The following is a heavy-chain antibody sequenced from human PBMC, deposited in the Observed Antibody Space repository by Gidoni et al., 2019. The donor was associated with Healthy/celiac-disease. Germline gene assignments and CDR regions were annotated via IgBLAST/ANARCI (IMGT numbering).Heavy chain of an antibody. CDR3: AREGENDYGAHDAFDI. J-gene: IGHJ3*02. D-gene: IGHD4-17*01. CDR2: ISYDGSNK. CDR1: GCTFSSYG. Sequence: QVQLVESGGGVVQPGRSLRLSCAASGCTFSSYGMHWVRQAPGKGLEWVAVISYDGSNKYYADSVKGRFTISRDNSKNTLYLQMNSLRAEDTAVYYCAREGENDYGAHDAFDIWGQGTMVTVSS. V-gene: IGHV3-30*03.